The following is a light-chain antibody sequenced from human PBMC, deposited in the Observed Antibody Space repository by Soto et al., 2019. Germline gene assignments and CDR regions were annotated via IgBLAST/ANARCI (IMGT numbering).Light chain of an antibody. V-gene: IGLV2-23*02. J-gene: IGLJ3*02. CDR1: SRDVGSYNL. Sequence: QSALTQPASVSVSPGQSITSSCTGTSRDVGSYNLVSWYQKHPGKAHKLMIYEVSKRPSGISNRFSGSKSGNTASLTISGLQAEDEADYYCCSYAGSSTPAVFGVGTKVNVL. CDR3: CSYAGSSTPAV. CDR2: EVS.